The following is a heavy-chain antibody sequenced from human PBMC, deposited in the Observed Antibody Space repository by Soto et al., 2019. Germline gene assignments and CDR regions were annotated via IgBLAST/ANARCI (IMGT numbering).Heavy chain of an antibody. J-gene: IGHJ4*02. V-gene: IGHV4-34*01. CDR2: INHSGST. CDR1: GGSFSGSY. CDR3: ARGEGSSFGLDY. Sequence: ETLSLTCAVYGGSFSGSYWCWIRQPPGKGLGWIGEINHSGSTNYNPSLKSRVTISVDTSKNQFSLKLSSGTAADTAVYYCARGEGSSFGLDYWGQGTLVTVSS. D-gene: IGHD5-18*01.